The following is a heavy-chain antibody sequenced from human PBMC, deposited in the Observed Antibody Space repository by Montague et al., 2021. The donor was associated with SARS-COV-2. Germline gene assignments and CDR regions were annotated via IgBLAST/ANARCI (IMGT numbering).Heavy chain of an antibody. V-gene: IGHV6-1*01. Sequence: CAISGDSVAEHRRRSEEDTYAPQSPIKSHGGFCYKKKWYNDYAVSVRGRVTINPDTSKNQFSLQLNSVTPEDTAIYYCTSGREGNYNVMDVWGQGTTATVSS. D-gene: IGHD1-1*01. J-gene: IGHJ6*02. CDR2: FCYKKKWYN. CDR1: GDSVAEHRRR. CDR3: TSGREGNYNVMDV.